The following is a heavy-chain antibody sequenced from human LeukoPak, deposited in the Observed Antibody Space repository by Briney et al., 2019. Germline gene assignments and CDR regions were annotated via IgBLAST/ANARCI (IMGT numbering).Heavy chain of an antibody. CDR2: ISAYNGNT. Sequence: GASVKVSCKASGYTSTSYGISWVRQAPGQGLEWMGWISAYNGNTNYAQKLQGRVTMTTDTSTSTAYMELRSLRSDDTAVYYCARDRLYDILTGYPVDYWGQGTLVTVSS. J-gene: IGHJ4*02. D-gene: IGHD3-9*01. CDR1: GYTSTSYG. V-gene: IGHV1-18*01. CDR3: ARDRLYDILTGYPVDY.